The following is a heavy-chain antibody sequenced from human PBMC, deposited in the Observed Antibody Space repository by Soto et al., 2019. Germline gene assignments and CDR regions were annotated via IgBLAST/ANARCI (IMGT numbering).Heavy chain of an antibody. Sequence: GGSLRFSCAASGFTFSDYYMSWIRQAPGKGLEWVSYISSSSSYTNYADSVKGRFTISRDNAKNSLYLQMNSLRAEDTAVYYCARDFGDYDSSGYSITLDYWGQGTLVTVSS. CDR3: ARDFGDYDSSGYSITLDY. V-gene: IGHV3-11*06. J-gene: IGHJ4*02. CDR2: ISSSSSYT. CDR1: GFTFSDYY. D-gene: IGHD3-22*01.